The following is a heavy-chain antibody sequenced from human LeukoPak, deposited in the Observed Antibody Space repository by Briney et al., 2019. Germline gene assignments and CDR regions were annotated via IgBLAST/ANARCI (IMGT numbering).Heavy chain of an antibody. CDR3: ARDGDDFWSGYYDPYNWFDP. CDR1: GYTFTGYY. Sequence: ASVKVSCKASGYTFTGYYMHWVRQAPGQGLEWMGWINPNSGGTNYAQKFQGRVTMTGDTSISTAYMELSRLRSDDTAVYYCARDGDDFWSGYYDPYNWFDPWGQGTLVTVSS. D-gene: IGHD3-3*01. CDR2: INPNSGGT. J-gene: IGHJ5*02. V-gene: IGHV1-2*02.